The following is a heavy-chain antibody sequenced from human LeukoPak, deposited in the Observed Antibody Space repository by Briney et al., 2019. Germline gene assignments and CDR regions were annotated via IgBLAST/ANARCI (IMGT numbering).Heavy chain of an antibody. CDR2: ISSSGSTI. CDR1: GFTFSSYE. CDR3: ARVQLSRNVYYYYYMDV. V-gene: IGHV3-48*03. J-gene: IGHJ6*03. Sequence: PGGSLRLSCAASGFTFSSYEMNWVRQAPGKGREWVSYISSSGSTIYYADSVKGRFTISRDNAKNSLYLQMNNLRAEDPAVYYCARVQLSRNVYYYYYMDVWGKGTTVTVSS. D-gene: IGHD5-18*01.